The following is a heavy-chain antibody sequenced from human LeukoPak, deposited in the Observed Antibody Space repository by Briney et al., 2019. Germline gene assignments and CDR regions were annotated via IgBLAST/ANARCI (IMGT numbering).Heavy chain of an antibody. CDR2: INLNSGGT. Sequence: ASVKVSCKASGYTFTGYYMHWVRQAPGQGLEWMGSINLNSGGTHYAQKCQDRVTMTRDTSISTAYMELSRLRSEDTAVYFCARAGYCSGGSCSPAHFDYWGQGTLVTVSS. CDR1: GYTFTGYY. J-gene: IGHJ4*02. CDR3: ARAGYCSGGSCSPAHFDY. V-gene: IGHV1-2*02. D-gene: IGHD2-15*01.